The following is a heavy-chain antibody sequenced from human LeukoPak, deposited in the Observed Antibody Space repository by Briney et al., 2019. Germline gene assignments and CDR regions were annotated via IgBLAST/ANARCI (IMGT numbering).Heavy chain of an antibody. D-gene: IGHD3-22*01. J-gene: IGHJ4*02. CDR1: GFTFSNCA. CDR2: ISTDGGGT. V-gene: IGHV3-64D*06. CDR3: VKRVAGSRGYDY. Sequence: GGSLRLSCSASGFTFSNCAMHWVRQAPGKGLEYVSAISTDGGGTYYADSVKGRFTISRDNSKDTLFLQMSSLRPEDTAVYYCVKRVAGSRGYDYWGQGTLVTVSS.